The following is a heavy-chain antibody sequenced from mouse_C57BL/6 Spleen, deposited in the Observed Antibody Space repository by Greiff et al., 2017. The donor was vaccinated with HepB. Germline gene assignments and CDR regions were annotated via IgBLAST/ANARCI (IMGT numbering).Heavy chain of an antibody. CDR2: INPSNGGT. V-gene: IGHV1-53*01. Sequence: QVQLQQPGTELVKPGASVKLSCKASGYTFTSYWMHWVKQRPGQGLEWIGNINPSNGGTNYNEKFKSKATLTVDKSSSTAYMQLSSLTSEDSAVYYCAREGVVATDYYAMDYWGQGTSVTVSS. CDR3: AREGVVATDYYAMDY. D-gene: IGHD1-1*01. J-gene: IGHJ4*01. CDR1: GYTFTSYW.